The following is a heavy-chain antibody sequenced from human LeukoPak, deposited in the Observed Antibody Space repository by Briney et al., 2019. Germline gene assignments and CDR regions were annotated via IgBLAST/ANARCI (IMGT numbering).Heavy chain of an antibody. CDR3: ARDSYNPVAGGVLLWFGVWRIDAFDI. J-gene: IGHJ3*02. CDR1: GYTFTSYY. Sequence: GASVKVSCKASGYTFTSYYMHWVRQAPGQGLEWMGIINPSGGSTSYAQKFQGRVTMTRDTSTSTVYMELSSLRSEDTAVYYCARDSYNPVAGGVLLWFGVWRIDAFDIWGQGTMVTVSS. CDR2: INPSGGST. V-gene: IGHV1-46*01. D-gene: IGHD3-10*01.